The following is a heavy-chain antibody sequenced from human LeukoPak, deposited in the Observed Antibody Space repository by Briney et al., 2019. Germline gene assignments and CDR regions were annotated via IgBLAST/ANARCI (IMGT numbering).Heavy chain of an antibody. CDR1: GYPFNTYG. V-gene: IGHV1-18*04. J-gene: IGHJ4*02. CDR2: ISGNDAAT. Sequence: ASVKVSCKASGYPFNTYGLSWVRQAPGQGLEWRGQISGNDAATKYAQRFQGRVTMTTDTATSTAYLELTSLTSDDTAVYYCARDVPDFWSGFASWGQGTLVTVSP. CDR3: ARDVPDFWSGFAS. D-gene: IGHD3-3*01.